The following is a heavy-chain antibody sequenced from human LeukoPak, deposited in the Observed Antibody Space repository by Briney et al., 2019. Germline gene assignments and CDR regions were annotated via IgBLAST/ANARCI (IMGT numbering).Heavy chain of an antibody. V-gene: IGHV1-46*01. D-gene: IGHD3-22*01. CDR2: INPSGGST. Sequence: ASVKVSCKASGYTFTTYNINWVRQAPGQGLEWMGIINPSGGSTSYAQKFQGRVTMTRDTSISTAYMELSRLRSDDTAVYYCARWDYYDSRTFDIWGQGTMVTVS. CDR1: GYTFTTYN. CDR3: ARWDYYDSRTFDI. J-gene: IGHJ3*02.